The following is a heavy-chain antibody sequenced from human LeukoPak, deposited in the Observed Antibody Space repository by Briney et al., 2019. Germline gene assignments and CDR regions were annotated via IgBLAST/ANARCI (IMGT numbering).Heavy chain of an antibody. V-gene: IGHV1-2*06. Sequence: ASVNVSCKASGYTFTAYFMHWVRQAPGQGLEWMGRVNPNSGVTNSIQKFQGRVTMTRDTSISTAYMELSSLRSEDTAVYYCARDLGYGGNSHFDYWGQGTLVTVSS. J-gene: IGHJ4*02. CDR3: ARDLGYGGNSHFDY. CDR1: GYTFTAYF. CDR2: VNPNSGVT. D-gene: IGHD4-23*01.